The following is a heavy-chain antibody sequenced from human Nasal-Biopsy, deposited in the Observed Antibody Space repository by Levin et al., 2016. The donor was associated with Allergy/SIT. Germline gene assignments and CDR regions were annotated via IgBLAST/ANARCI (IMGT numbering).Heavy chain of an antibody. CDR2: MDSKTGET. D-gene: IGHD1-14*01. Sequence: ASVKVSCKASGFTFSAYYIHWVRQAPGQGPVWMGWMDSKTGETNYAQEFQGWVTMTRDTALSTAYMDLSRLRLDDTAIYFCARAEGTSAITPGDFWGQGTLVTVSS. J-gene: IGHJ4*02. CDR3: ARAEGTSAITPGDF. V-gene: IGHV1-2*04. CDR1: GFTFSAYY.